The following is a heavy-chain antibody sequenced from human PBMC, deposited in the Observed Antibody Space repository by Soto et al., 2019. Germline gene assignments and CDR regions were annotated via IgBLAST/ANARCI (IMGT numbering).Heavy chain of an antibody. D-gene: IGHD3-3*01. CDR3: ARGRYPRITIFGVVPPAGY. J-gene: IGHJ4*02. V-gene: IGHV3-30-3*01. Sequence: PGGSLRLSCAASGFTFSSYAMHWVRQAPGKGLEWVAVISYDGSNKYYADSVKGRFTISRDNSKNTLYLQMNSLRAEDTAVYYCARGRYPRITIFGVVPPAGYWGQGTLVTVSS. CDR2: ISYDGSNK. CDR1: GFTFSSYA.